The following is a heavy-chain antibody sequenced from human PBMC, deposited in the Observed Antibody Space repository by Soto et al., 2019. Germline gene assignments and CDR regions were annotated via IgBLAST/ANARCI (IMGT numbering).Heavy chain of an antibody. D-gene: IGHD2-2*01. CDR1: GGSISSYY. Sequence: SETLSLTCTVSGGSISSYYWSWIRQPPGKGLEWIGYIYYSGSTNYNPSLKSRVTISVDTSKNQFSLKLSSVTAADTAVYYCASLGYCSSTSCSPSREYYYYYMDVWGKGTTVTVSS. J-gene: IGHJ6*03. CDR3: ASLGYCSSTSCSPSREYYYYYMDV. CDR2: IYYSGST. V-gene: IGHV4-59*08.